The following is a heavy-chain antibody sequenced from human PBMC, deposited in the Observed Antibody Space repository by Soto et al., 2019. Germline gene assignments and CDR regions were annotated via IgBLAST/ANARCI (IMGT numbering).Heavy chain of an antibody. CDR3: AGYSNSWSKYVKH. Sequence: SETLSLTCAVYGGSFSGYCWCWIRQTPGERLEWVGDICHGGGANYNPSLKSRVSFSMDPSKNQFSLKLNSVMAADTAVYYCAGYSNSWSKYVKHWGRGSLVT. V-gene: IGHV4-34*01. CDR1: GGSFSGYC. J-gene: IGHJ1*01. D-gene: IGHD6-13*01. CDR2: ICHGGGA.